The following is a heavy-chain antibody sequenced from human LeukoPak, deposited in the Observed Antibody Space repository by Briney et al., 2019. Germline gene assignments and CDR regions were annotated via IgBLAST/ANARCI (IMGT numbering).Heavy chain of an antibody. D-gene: IGHD2-2*01. CDR3: ARTPFDQIVVVPAAFDY. CDR1: GFTFSSYW. Sequence: GGSLRLSCAASGFTFSSYWMSWVRQAPGKGLEWVANIKQDGSEKYYVDSVRGRFTISRDNAKNSLYLQMNSLRAEDTAVYYCARTPFDQIVVVPAAFDYWGQGTLVTVSS. CDR2: IKQDGSEK. V-gene: IGHV3-7*01. J-gene: IGHJ4*02.